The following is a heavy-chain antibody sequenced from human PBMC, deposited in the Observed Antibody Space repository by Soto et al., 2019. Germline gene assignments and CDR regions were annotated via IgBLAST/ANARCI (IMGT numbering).Heavy chain of an antibody. Sequence: QVQLVQSGAEVKEPGSSVRVSCKASGGTFDNFIMNWVRQTPGRGLEWMGGIVPMLGTPTYAEKFKGRVTISATGSTSTMYMEVTSLRYEDTAIYYCARNGTYSSSLSQYSGMDVWGQGTTVNVSS. CDR2: IVPMLGTP. J-gene: IGHJ6*02. CDR1: GGTFDNFI. CDR3: ARNGTYSSSLSQYSGMDV. V-gene: IGHV1-69*01. D-gene: IGHD1-26*01.